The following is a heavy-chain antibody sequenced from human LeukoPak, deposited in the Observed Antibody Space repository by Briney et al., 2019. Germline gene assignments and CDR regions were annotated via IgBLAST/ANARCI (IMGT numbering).Heavy chain of an antibody. D-gene: IGHD3-22*01. CDR2: IYYSGST. Sequence: SETLSLTCAVYGGSFSGYYWSWIRQPPGKGLEWIGSIYYSGSTYYNPSLKSRVTISVDTSKNQFSLKLSSVTAADTAVYYCARRVYDSSGYYSDYFDYWGQGTLVTVSS. V-gene: IGHV4-34*01. J-gene: IGHJ4*02. CDR3: ARRVYDSSGYYSDYFDY. CDR1: GGSFSGYY.